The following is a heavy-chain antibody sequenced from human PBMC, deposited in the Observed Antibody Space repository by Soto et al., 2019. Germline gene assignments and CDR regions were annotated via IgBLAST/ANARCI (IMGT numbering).Heavy chain of an antibody. CDR1: GFTFSDYP. D-gene: IGHD2-15*01. J-gene: IGHJ4*02. CDR3: ARETPSFHX. Sequence: LRLSCAASGFTFSDYPMNWVRQAPGKGLEWVSSIRTISSSIYFADSVRGRFTISRDNARNSLYLQMTSLRDEDTAVYYCARETPSFHXWGQGTLVTVSX. V-gene: IGHV3-48*02. CDR2: IRTISSSI.